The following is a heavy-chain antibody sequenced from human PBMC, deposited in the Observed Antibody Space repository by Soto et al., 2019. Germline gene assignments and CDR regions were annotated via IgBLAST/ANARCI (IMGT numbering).Heavy chain of an antibody. V-gene: IGHV2-26*04. Sequence: QVTVKESGPVLVKPTETLTLTCTVSGFSLSNAGLGVSWIRQPPGKALEWLAHIFSNDAKSYSTSLKSRLTISKDTPKSPVVLTMTNMDPVDTATYYCASTYSTSWYWFDPWGQGTLVTVSS. CDR1: GFSLSNAGLG. D-gene: IGHD6-13*01. CDR2: IFSNDAK. CDR3: ASTYSTSWYWFDP. J-gene: IGHJ5*02.